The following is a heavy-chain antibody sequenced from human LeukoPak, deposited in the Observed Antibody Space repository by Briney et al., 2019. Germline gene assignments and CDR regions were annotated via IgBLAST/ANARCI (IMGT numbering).Heavy chain of an antibody. CDR1: GYTFTGYY. D-gene: IGHD6-19*01. Sequence: ASVKVSCKASGYTFTGYYMHWVRQAPGQGLEWMGWINPNSGGTNYAQKFQGRVTMTRDTSISTAYMELSRLRSDDTAVCYCARDIAVAGTFFDYWGQGTLVTVSS. V-gene: IGHV1-2*02. CDR2: INPNSGGT. J-gene: IGHJ4*02. CDR3: ARDIAVAGTFFDY.